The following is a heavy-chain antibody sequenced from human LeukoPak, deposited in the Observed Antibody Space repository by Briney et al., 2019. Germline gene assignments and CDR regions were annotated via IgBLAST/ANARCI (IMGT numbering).Heavy chain of an antibody. J-gene: IGHJ4*02. CDR2: IYHSGIT. CDR1: GCSISRGFY. Sequence: SETLSLTCTVSGCSISRGFYWGWIRQPPGKGPDGIGSIYHSGITHYNSSLKSRVTISVDTSKNQLSLKLSSVTAADTAVYYCARGVGLTQGGTFDYWGQGTLVTVSS. V-gene: IGHV4-38-2*02. D-gene: IGHD1-1*01. CDR3: ARGVGLTQGGTFDY.